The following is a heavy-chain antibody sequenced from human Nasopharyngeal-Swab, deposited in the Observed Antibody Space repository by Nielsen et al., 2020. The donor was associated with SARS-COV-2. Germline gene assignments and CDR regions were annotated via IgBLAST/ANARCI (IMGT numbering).Heavy chain of an antibody. CDR2: MNPNSGNT. V-gene: IGHV1-8*03. Sequence: ASVTVSCKASGGTFSSYAINWVRQATGQGLEWMGWMNPNSGNTGYAQKFQGRVTITRNTSISTAYMELSSLRSEDTAVYYCASVGQQLVRGLRYWGQGTLVTVSS. J-gene: IGHJ4*02. CDR3: ASVGQQLVRGLRY. D-gene: IGHD6-13*01. CDR1: GGTFSSYA.